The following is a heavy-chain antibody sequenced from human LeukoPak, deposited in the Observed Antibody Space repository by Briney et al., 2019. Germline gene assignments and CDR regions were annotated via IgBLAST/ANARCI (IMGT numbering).Heavy chain of an antibody. CDR2: ISTTSSYI. V-gene: IGHV3-21*01. CDR1: GFTFSSYS. J-gene: IGHJ3*02. Sequence: PGGSLRLSCAASGFTFSSYSMNSVRQAPGKGLEWVSSISTTSSYIYYADPLKGRFTISRDNAKNSLYLQMNSLRAEDTAVYYCARDPVSGYSSSSYAFDIWGQGTMVTVSS. D-gene: IGHD6-6*01. CDR3: ARDPVSGYSSSSYAFDI.